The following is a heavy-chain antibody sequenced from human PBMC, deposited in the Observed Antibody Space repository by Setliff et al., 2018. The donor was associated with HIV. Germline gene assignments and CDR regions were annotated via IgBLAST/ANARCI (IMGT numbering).Heavy chain of an antibody. Sequence: PSETLSLTCTVSGASMSGYYWTWIRQPPGKGLEWIGYIYYSGGTKYNPSLKSRVTISLDTSKNQLSLKLTSVTAADTAVYYCARKGRMGEVFDSWGQGTLVTVSS. J-gene: IGHJ4*02. CDR2: IYYSGGT. V-gene: IGHV4-59*08. CDR3: ARKGRMGEVFDS. CDR1: GASMSGYY. D-gene: IGHD2-8*01.